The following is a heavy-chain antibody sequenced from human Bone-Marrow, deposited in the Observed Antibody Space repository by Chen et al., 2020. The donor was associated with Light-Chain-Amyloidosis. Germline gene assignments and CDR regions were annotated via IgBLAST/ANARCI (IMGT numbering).Heavy chain of an antibody. CDR1: GGSISSGGYY. J-gene: IGHJ6*02. V-gene: IGHV4-31*03. D-gene: IGHD4-17*01. CDR2: IYYTGST. Sequence: QVQLQESGPGLVKPSQTLSLTCSVSGGSISSGGYYWSWIRQHPGKGLEWIGYIYYTGSTYEKTDRRGRVTMSVDTSKNQFSLRVNSVTAADTAIYYCARLDYGGSTRYYYGMDVWGQGTTVTVSS. CDR3: ARLDYGGSTRYYYGMDV.